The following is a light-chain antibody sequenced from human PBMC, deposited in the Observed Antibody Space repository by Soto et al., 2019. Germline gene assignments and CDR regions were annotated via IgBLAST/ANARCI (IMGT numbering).Light chain of an antibody. CDR2: GAS. CDR1: QSVSSSS. Sequence: EIVLTQSPGTLSLSPGERVTLSCRASQSVSSSSLAWYQQKPGQAPRLLMYGASSRATGIPDRFSGSGSGTDFTLTISRLEPEDFAVYYCQQYDSSSRTFGQGTKVEIK. J-gene: IGKJ1*01. CDR3: QQYDSSSRT. V-gene: IGKV3-20*01.